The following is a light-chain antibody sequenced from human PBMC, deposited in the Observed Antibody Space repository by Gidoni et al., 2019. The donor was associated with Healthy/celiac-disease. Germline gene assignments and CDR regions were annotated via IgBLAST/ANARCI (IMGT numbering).Light chain of an antibody. CDR2: KAS. Sequence: DIQMTQSPSTLSASVGDRVTITSRASQSISSWLAWYQQKPGKAPKLLIYKASSLESGVPSRFSGSGSGTEFTLTISSLQPDDFATYYCQQYNSYPFTFGPXTKVDIK. CDR1: QSISSW. J-gene: IGKJ3*01. CDR3: QQYNSYPFT. V-gene: IGKV1-5*03.